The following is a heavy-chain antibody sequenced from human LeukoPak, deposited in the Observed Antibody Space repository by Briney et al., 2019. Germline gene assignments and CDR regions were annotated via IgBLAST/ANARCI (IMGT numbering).Heavy chain of an antibody. CDR2: INHSGST. V-gene: IGHV4-34*01. D-gene: IGHD5-12*01. CDR3: ARGRRNTFTGSGSHGNKTYNFDY. Sequence: SETLSLTCAVYGGSFSGYYWSWIRQPPGKGLEWIGEINHSGSTNYSPSLKSRVTISVDTSKNQFSLKLSSVTAADTAVYYCARGRRNTFTGSGSHGNKTYNFDYWGQGTLVTVSS. J-gene: IGHJ4*02. CDR1: GGSFSGYY.